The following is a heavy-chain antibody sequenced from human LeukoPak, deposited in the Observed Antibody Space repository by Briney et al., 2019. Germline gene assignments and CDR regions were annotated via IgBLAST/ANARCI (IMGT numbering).Heavy chain of an antibody. CDR2: INPNSGGT. V-gene: IGHV1-2*02. CDR3: ARDSLSYYDSSGYYLSY. Sequence: GASVKVSCKASGYTFTGYYMHWLRHAPGQGLEWMGWINPNSGGTNYAQKFQGRVTMTRATSISTAYMELSRLRSDETAVYYCARDSLSYYDSSGYYLSYWGQGTLVTVSS. D-gene: IGHD3-22*01. CDR1: GYTFTGYY. J-gene: IGHJ4*02.